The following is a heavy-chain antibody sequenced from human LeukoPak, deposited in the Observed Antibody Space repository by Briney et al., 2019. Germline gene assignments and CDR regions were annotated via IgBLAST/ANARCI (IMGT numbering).Heavy chain of an antibody. CDR1: GFTFSSYW. J-gene: IGHJ4*02. CDR3: ARDASWQQLARHFDY. D-gene: IGHD6-13*01. Sequence: TGGSLRLSCAASGFTFSSYWMSWVRQAPGKGLEWVANIKQGGSEKYYVDSLKGRFTISRDNAKNSLYLQMTSLRVEDTAVYYCARDASWQQLARHFDYWGQGTLVTVSS. V-gene: IGHV3-7*01. CDR2: IKQGGSEK.